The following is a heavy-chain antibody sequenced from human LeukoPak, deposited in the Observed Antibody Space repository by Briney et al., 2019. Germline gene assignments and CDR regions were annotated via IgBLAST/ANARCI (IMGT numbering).Heavy chain of an antibody. CDR2: ISNSGST. J-gene: IGHJ3*02. V-gene: IGHV4-59*01. Sequence: SETLSLTCTVSGGSISDYYWSWIRQPPGKGLEWIAYISNSGSTNYNPSLKSRVTISADTSKNQVSLKLSSVTAADTAVYYCARCSKQWLVSFDIWGQGTMVTVSS. CDR1: GGSISDYY. CDR3: ARCSKQWLVSFDI. D-gene: IGHD6-19*01.